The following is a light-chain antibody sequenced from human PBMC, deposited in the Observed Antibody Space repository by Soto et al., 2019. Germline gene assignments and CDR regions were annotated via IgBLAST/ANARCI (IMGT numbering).Light chain of an antibody. J-gene: IGKJ5*01. CDR3: IQALQTPPT. CDR1: YSLLHSNGYNY. Sequence: DLVMTQSPLSLPVTPGEPASISCRSSYSLLHSNGYNYLDWFLQKPGQSPQLLIYLGSNRASGVPDRFSGSGSGTDFTLKISRVEAEDVGVYYCIQALQTPPTFGQGTRLEIK. V-gene: IGKV2-28*01. CDR2: LGS.